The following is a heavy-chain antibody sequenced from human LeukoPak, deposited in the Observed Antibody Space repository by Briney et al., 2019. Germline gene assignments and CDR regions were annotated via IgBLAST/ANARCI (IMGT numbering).Heavy chain of an antibody. Sequence: GGSLRLSCAASGFTFSSYAMYWVRQAPGKGLEYVSAITGSGGSTYYANSVKGRFTISRDNSKNTLYLQMGSLRAEDMAVYYCAKGYYNYDFWSGYSHFDYWGQGTLVTVSS. V-gene: IGHV3-64*01. CDR3: AKGYYNYDFWSGYSHFDY. CDR1: GFTFSSYA. D-gene: IGHD3-3*01. CDR2: ITGSGGST. J-gene: IGHJ4*02.